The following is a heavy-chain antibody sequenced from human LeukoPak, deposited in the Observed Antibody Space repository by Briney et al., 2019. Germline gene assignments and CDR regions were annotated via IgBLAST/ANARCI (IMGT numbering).Heavy chain of an antibody. J-gene: IGHJ4*02. CDR3: VKDRTPDGYYSVDY. CDR1: GFTFGTYA. CDR2: IIGNAATI. Sequence: GGSLRLSCTASGFTFGTYAINWVRQAPGKGLQWVALIIGNAATIAYADSVRGRFTISRDNSKNTLYLQMNSLRVEDTAVYYCVKDRTPDGYYSVDYWGQGILVTVSS. D-gene: IGHD3-3*01. V-gene: IGHV3-23*01.